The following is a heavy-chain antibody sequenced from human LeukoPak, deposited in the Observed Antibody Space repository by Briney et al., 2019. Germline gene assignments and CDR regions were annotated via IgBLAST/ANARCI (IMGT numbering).Heavy chain of an antibody. V-gene: IGHV3-30*02. D-gene: IGHD6-19*01. CDR2: IRYDGSNK. CDR3: AKDVKKYSSAWYEDY. Sequence: PGGSLRLSCAASGFTFSSYGMHWVRQAPGKGPEWVAFIRYDGSNKNFVDSVKGRFTISRDNSKNTLYLQMNSLRAEDTAVYYCAKDVKKYSSAWYEDYWGQGTLVTVSS. CDR1: GFTFSSYG. J-gene: IGHJ4*02.